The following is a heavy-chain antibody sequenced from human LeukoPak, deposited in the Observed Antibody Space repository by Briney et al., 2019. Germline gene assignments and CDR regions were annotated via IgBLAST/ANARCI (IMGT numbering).Heavy chain of an antibody. Sequence: ASVKVTCKASEYTFTSYYMHGMRQVPGQGLEYMGCINPNGDGTKSAQKFQGRVTMTRDTSITTAFMEVSGLKPDDTAVYYCVSERVSYGSDDWGQGTVVTVSS. D-gene: IGHD4-11*01. CDR3: VSERVSYGSDD. J-gene: IGHJ3*01. CDR2: INPNGDGT. CDR1: EYTFTSYY. V-gene: IGHV1-2*02.